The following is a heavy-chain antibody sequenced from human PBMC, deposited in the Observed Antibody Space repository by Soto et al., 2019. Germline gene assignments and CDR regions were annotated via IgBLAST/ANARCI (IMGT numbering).Heavy chain of an antibody. D-gene: IGHD6-13*01. CDR1: GGTFSSYT. CDR2: IIPFFGIA. CDR3: ARDLAAAGTGWFDP. Sequence: QVQLVQSGAEVKKPGSSVKVSCKASGGTFSSYTISWVRQAPGQGLEWMGCIIPFFGIANYAQNFQGRVTITADKSTSTAYMELSSLRSEETAVYYCARDLAAAGTGWFDPWGQGTLVTVSS. J-gene: IGHJ5*02. V-gene: IGHV1-69*08.